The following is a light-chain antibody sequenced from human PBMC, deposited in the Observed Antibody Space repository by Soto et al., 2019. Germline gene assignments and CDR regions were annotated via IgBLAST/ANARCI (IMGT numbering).Light chain of an antibody. Sequence: DLQMTQSPSSLSASVGDRVTITCRASQTISAFLNWYQHKPEKAPELLIFSASKLQTGVPSRFSGRGSGTAFTLTITSLRPEDFATYYCQQTYSPPGTFGQGTKVEI. V-gene: IGKV1-39*01. CDR2: SAS. J-gene: IGKJ1*01. CDR3: QQTYSPPGT. CDR1: QTISAF.